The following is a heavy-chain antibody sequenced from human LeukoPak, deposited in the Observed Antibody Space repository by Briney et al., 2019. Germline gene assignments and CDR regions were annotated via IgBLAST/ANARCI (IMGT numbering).Heavy chain of an antibody. D-gene: IGHD5-18*01. CDR2: IYYSGTT. Sequence: SETLSLTCTVAGGSISSSPYYWGWIRQPPGKGLEWIGSIYYSGTTHYSPSLESRVTISVDTSKNQFSLKLASVTAADTAIYYCAKGAGGFSYYNWFDPWGQGTLVTVSS. CDR1: GGSISSSPYY. V-gene: IGHV4-39*07. J-gene: IGHJ5*02. CDR3: AKGAGGFSYYNWFDP.